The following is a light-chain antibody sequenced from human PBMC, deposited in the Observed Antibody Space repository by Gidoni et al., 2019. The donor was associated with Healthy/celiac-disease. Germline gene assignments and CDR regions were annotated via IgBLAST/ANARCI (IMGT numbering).Light chain of an antibody. CDR3: QQYDNLPVT. Sequence: DIQMTQSPSSLSASVGDRVTITCQASQDIRNYLNWYQQKPGKAPKLLIYDASNLETGVTSRFSGSGSGTYFTFTISSLQPEDIATYYCQQYDNLPVTFGQGTKLEIK. V-gene: IGKV1-33*01. J-gene: IGKJ2*01. CDR1: QDIRNY. CDR2: DAS.